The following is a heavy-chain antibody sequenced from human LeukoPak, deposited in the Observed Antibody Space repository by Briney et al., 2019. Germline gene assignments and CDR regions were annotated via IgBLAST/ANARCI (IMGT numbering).Heavy chain of an antibody. CDR1: GFTVSNTY. CDR3: VTSPATGNIYFDL. CDR2: LYRGGNI. J-gene: IGHJ2*01. D-gene: IGHD6-13*01. V-gene: IGHV3-66*01. Sequence: PGRSLRLSCAGSGFTVSNTYMGWVRQPPGKGLEWISVLYRGGNIYYADSVKGRFTISRDNPKNTLYLQMDSLRAEDTAVYHCVTSPATGNIYFDLWGRGTLVAVSS.